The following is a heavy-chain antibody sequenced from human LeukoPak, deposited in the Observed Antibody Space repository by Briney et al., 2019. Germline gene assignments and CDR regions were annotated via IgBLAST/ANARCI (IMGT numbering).Heavy chain of an antibody. CDR3: ARTPYSGSYLLLA. V-gene: IGHV4-4*02. CDR1: GGSISSSNW. J-gene: IGHJ5*02. Sequence: SETLSLTCAVSGGSISSSNWWSWVRQPPGKGLEWIGEIYHSGSTNYNPSLKSRVTISVDKSKNQFSLELSSVTAADTAVYYCARTPYSGSYLLLAWGQGTLVTVSS. CDR2: IYHSGST. D-gene: IGHD1-26*01.